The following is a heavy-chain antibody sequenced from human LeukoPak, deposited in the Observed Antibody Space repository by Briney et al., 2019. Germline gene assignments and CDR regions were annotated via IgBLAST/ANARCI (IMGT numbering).Heavy chain of an antibody. CDR2: ISGSVGST. CDR1: GFTFSSYG. CDR3: AKSPIVGATFYFDY. Sequence: GGSLRLSCAASGFTFSSYGMSWVRQAPGKGLEWVSAISGSVGSTYYADSVKGRFTISRDNSKNKLYLQMNSLSAEDTAVYYCAKSPIVGATFYFDYWGQGTLVTVSS. V-gene: IGHV3-23*01. D-gene: IGHD1-26*01. J-gene: IGHJ4*02.